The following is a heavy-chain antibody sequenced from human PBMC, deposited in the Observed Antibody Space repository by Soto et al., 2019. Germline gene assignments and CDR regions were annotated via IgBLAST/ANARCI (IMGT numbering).Heavy chain of an antibody. D-gene: IGHD6-19*01. CDR2: ISSSSSSYI. CDR1: GFTFSSYS. Sequence: GGSLRLSCAASGFTFSSYSMNWVRQAPGKGLEWVSSISSSSSSYIYYADSVKGRFTISRDNAKNSLYLQMNSLRAEDTAVYYCAREPLYSSGWYYWGQGTLVTVSS. V-gene: IGHV3-21*01. CDR3: AREPLYSSGWYY. J-gene: IGHJ4*02.